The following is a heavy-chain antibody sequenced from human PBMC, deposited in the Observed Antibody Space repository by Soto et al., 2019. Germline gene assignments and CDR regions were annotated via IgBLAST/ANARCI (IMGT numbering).Heavy chain of an antibody. V-gene: IGHV4-39*01. CDR2: FRYDGDT. CDR1: GASIINKDFY. D-gene: IGHD3-10*01. Sequence: QGQLQESGPGLVKPSETLSLTCTVSGASIINKDFYFGWLSQPPGKGPEWIASFRYDGDTYYNPPPNTRVIKSVDTPKKPFSLTLASLPAADPAIYYCARHADTDGGLGAYFVSWCQGILFTVAA. J-gene: IGHJ4*01. CDR3: ARHADTDGGLGAYFVS.